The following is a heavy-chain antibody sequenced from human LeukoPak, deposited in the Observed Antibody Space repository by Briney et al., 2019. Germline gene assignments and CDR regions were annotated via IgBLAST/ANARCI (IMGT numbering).Heavy chain of an antibody. J-gene: IGHJ4*02. CDR3: AKGGLAAAGIDY. CDR2: IWYDGSKK. Sequence: GGSLRLSCAASGFTFRNYGMHWDRQAPDRGLEWVAIIWYDGSKKYYADSVRGRFTISRDNSKNTVSLQMNNLSPEDTAVYYCAKGGLAAAGIDYWGQGTLVTVSS. D-gene: IGHD6-13*01. V-gene: IGHV3-33*06. CDR1: GFTFRNYG.